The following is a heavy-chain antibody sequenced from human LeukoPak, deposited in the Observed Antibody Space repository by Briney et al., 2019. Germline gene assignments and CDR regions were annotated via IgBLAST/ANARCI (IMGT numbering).Heavy chain of an antibody. D-gene: IGHD5-12*01. CDR1: GFTFSSYW. CDR3: ARDLVAIVAPTGEFDY. Sequence: GGSLRLSCAASGFTFSSYWMSWVRQAPGKGLEWVANIKEDGSEKYYVDSVKGRFTISRDNAKTSLYLQMNSLRAEDTAVYYCARDLVAIVAPTGEFDYWGQGALVTVSS. J-gene: IGHJ4*02. CDR2: IKEDGSEK. V-gene: IGHV3-7*01.